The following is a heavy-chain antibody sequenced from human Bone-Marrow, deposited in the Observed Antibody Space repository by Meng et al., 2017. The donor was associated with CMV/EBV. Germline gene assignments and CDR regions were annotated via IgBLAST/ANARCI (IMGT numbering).Heavy chain of an antibody. J-gene: IGHJ4*02. Sequence: SLKISCAASGFTFNGYAMHWVRLGPGKGLEWVSGISWDSGGKAYADSVRGRFTISRDNAKKYLYLQMNSLGADDTAFYFGAKDIDSTPYSTSSPRHLDSWGQGPLVTVSS. V-gene: IGHV3-9*01. D-gene: IGHD6-6*01. CDR2: ISWDSGGK. CDR3: AKDIDSTPYSTSSPRHLDS. CDR1: GFTFNGYA.